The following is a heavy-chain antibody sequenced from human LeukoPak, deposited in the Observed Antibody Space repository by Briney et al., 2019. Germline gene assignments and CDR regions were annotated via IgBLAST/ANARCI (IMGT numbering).Heavy chain of an antibody. CDR3: ARDHYPYYDFWSGYPYKANWFDP. D-gene: IGHD3-3*01. CDR2: IYHSGST. CDR1: GYSISSGYY. J-gene: IGHJ5*02. Sequence: SETLSLTCTVPGYSISSGYYWGWIRQPPGKGLEWIGSIYHSGSTYYNPSLKSRVTISVDTSKNQFSLKLSSVTAADTAVYYCARDHYPYYDFWSGYPYKANWFDPWGQGTLVTVSS. V-gene: IGHV4-38-2*02.